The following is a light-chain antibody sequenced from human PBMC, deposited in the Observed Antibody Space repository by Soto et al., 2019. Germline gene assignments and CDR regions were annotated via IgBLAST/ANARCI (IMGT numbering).Light chain of an antibody. J-gene: IGKJ3*01. V-gene: IGKV4-1*01. CDR2: WAS. CDR3: QQYYSTPLVT. Sequence: DIVMTQSPDSLAVSLGERATINCKSSQSILHTSNNKNYLAWYQQKPGQPPKLLIYWASTRESGVPDRFSGSGSGTDFTLTISSLQAEDVAVYYCQQYYSTPLVTFGPGTKMDIK. CDR1: QSILHTSNNKNY.